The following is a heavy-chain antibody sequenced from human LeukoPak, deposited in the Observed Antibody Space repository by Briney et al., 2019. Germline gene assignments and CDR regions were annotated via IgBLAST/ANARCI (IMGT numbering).Heavy chain of an antibody. CDR1: GYIFTSYD. CDR3: ARWSRAYGSGNIGGY. Sequence: ASVKVSCKASGYIFTSYDINWVRQATGQGLEWMGWMNPNGGNTGYAQKFQGRVTMTRNTSISTAYMELSSLRSEDTAVYYCARWSRAYGSGNIGGYWGQGTLVTVSS. CDR2: MNPNGGNT. V-gene: IGHV1-8*01. D-gene: IGHD3-10*01. J-gene: IGHJ4*02.